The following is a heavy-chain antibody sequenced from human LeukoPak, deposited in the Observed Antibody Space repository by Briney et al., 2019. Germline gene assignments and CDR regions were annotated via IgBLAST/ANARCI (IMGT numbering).Heavy chain of an antibody. V-gene: IGHV1-24*01. CDR1: GYTFTSYD. Sequence: ASVKVSCKASGYTFTSYDINWVRQAPGKGLEWMGGFDPEDGETIYAQKFQGRVTMTEDTSTDTAYMELSSLRSEDTAVYYCATVESRGWYFGYWGQGTLVTVSS. J-gene: IGHJ4*02. CDR3: ATVESRGWYFGY. D-gene: IGHD6-19*01. CDR2: FDPEDGET.